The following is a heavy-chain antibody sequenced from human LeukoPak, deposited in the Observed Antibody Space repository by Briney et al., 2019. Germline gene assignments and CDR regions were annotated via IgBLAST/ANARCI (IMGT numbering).Heavy chain of an antibody. V-gene: IGHV3-48*01. CDR2: ISTSSITI. Sequence: GGSLRLSCAASGFTFDSYTMNWVRQAPGKGLEWVSYISTSSITIYYADSVKGRFTISRDNAKNSLFLQMNSLRAEDTAVYYCAKDVLYCSSTSCYYYYYYGMDVWGQGTTVTVSS. J-gene: IGHJ6*02. D-gene: IGHD2-2*01. CDR3: AKDVLYCSSTSCYYYYYYGMDV. CDR1: GFTFDSYT.